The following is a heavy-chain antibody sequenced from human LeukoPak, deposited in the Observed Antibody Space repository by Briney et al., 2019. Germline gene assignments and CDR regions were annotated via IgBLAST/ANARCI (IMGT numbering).Heavy chain of an antibody. CDR1: GFTFSSYS. Sequence: GGSLRLSCAASGFTFSSYSMNWVRQAPGKGLEWVSSISSSSSYIYYADSVKGRFTISRDNAKNLLYLQMNSLRAEDTAVYYCARMSFEQYEDYWGQGTLVTVSS. J-gene: IGHJ4*02. CDR2: ISSSSSYI. CDR3: ARMSFEQYEDY. D-gene: IGHD6-19*01. V-gene: IGHV3-21*01.